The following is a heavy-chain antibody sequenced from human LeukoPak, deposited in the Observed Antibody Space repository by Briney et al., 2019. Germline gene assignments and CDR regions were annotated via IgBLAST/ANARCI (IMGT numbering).Heavy chain of an antibody. Sequence: GGSLRLSCAASGFTFSSYAMSWVRQAPGKGPEWVSAISGSGGSTYYADSVKGRFTISRDNSKNTLYLQMNSLRAEDTAVYYCATTVTTERIEYYFDYWGQGTLVTVSS. D-gene: IGHD4-17*01. CDR1: GFTFSSYA. CDR3: ATTVTTERIEYYFDY. CDR2: ISGSGGST. J-gene: IGHJ4*02. V-gene: IGHV3-23*01.